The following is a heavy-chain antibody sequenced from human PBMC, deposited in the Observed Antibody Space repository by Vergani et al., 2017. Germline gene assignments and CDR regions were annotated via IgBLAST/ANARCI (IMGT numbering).Heavy chain of an antibody. CDR2: IRYDGSNK. J-gene: IGHJ4*02. D-gene: IGHD3-22*01. CDR3: AKDRGEAGSSGYYAFDY. V-gene: IGHV3-30*02. CDR1: GFTFSSYG. Sequence: QVQLVESGGGVVQPGGSLRLSCAASGFTFSSYGMHWVRQAPGKGLEWVAFIRYDGSNKYYADSVKGRFTISRDNSKNTLYLQMNSLRAEDTAVYYCAKDRGEAGSSGYYAFDYWGQGTLVTVSS.